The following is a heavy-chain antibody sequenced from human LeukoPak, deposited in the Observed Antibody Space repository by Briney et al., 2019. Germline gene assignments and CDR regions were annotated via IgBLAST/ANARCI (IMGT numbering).Heavy chain of an antibody. D-gene: IGHD6-13*01. V-gene: IGHV3-74*01. CDR1: GFTFSSYL. J-gene: IGHJ4*02. CDR3: ALSREAAGTVFDD. Sequence: SGGSLRLSCAASGFTFSSYLMHWVRQAPGKGLVWVSRINSDGRSTTYADSVKGRFTISRDNAKNTLYLQMNSLRAEDTAVYYCALSREAAGTVFDDWGQGTLVTVSS. CDR2: INSDGRST.